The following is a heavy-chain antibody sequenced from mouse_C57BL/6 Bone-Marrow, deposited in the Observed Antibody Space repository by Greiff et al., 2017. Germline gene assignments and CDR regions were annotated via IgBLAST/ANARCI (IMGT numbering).Heavy chain of an antibody. V-gene: IGHV1-55*01. CDR1: GYTFTSYW. Sequence: QVQLQQPGAELVKPGASVKMSCKASGYTFTSYWITWVKQRPGQGLEWIGDIYPGSGSTNYNEKFKRKATLTVDKSSSTAYMQLSSLTSEDSAVYYCARWYYGSSPHFDYWGQGTTLTVSS. D-gene: IGHD1-1*01. CDR3: ARWYYGSSPHFDY. J-gene: IGHJ2*01. CDR2: IYPGSGST.